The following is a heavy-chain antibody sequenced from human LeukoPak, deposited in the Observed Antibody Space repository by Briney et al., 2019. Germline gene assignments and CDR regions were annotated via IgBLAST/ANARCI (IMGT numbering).Heavy chain of an antibody. V-gene: IGHV4-59*08. CDR3: ARHGSSYSFDC. Sequence: SETLSLTCTVSGGSITGYYWSWIRQPPGKGLEWIDYVSYSGSTNYNPSLKSRVTMSVDTSKNQFSLRLSSVTAADTAVYYCARHGSSYSFDCWGQGTLVTVSS. D-gene: IGHD3-10*01. CDR2: VSYSGST. J-gene: IGHJ4*02. CDR1: GGSITGYY.